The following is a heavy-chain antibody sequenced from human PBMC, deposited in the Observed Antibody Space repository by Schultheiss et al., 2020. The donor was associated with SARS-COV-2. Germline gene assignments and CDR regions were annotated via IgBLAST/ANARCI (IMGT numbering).Heavy chain of an antibody. D-gene: IGHD3-16*01. CDR1: GFTFDDYA. CDR3: ARDRGGSDGYFDY. CDR2: ISWNSGSI. Sequence: GGSLRLSCAASGFTFDDYAMHWVRQAPGKGLEWVSGISWNSGSIGYADSVKGRFTISRDNSKNTLYLQMNSLRAEDTAVYYCARDRGGSDGYFDYWGQGTLVTVSS. J-gene: IGHJ4*02. V-gene: IGHV3-9*01.